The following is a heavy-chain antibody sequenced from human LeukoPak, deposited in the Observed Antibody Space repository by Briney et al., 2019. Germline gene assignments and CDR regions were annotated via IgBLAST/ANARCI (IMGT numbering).Heavy chain of an antibody. J-gene: IGHJ1*01. CDR3: ARGLVVITD. D-gene: IGHD3-22*01. CDR2: MNHSGRT. Sequence: PPQTLSLTCAVYGGSLSGYYWSWIRQPPGQGLEWMGEMNHSGRTNSNPSLTSRVTISVDTSNVQFSLKLSSVTAADTAVYYCARGLVVITDWGQGPLVTVSS. CDR1: GGSLSGYY. V-gene: IGHV4-34*01.